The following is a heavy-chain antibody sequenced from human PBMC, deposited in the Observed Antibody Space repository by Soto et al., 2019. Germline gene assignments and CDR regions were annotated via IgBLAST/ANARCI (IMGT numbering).Heavy chain of an antibody. CDR3: ARRWGNSFDY. Sequence: QLQLQESGPGLVKPSETLSLTCTVSGGSISSYYWGWIRRPPGKGLEWIGSIYYSGSTYYNPSLKSRVTISVDTSKNQFSLILSSVTAADTAVYYCARRWGNSFDYWGQGTLVTVSS. CDR2: IYYSGST. V-gene: IGHV4-39*01. CDR1: GGSISSYY. D-gene: IGHD7-27*01. J-gene: IGHJ4*02.